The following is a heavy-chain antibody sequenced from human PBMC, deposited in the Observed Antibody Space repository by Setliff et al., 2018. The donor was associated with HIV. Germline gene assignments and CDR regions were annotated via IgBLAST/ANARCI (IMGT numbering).Heavy chain of an antibody. V-gene: IGHV4-34*01. J-gene: IGHJ4*02. CDR1: RASFSSYY. D-gene: IGHD3-22*01. CDR3: ARGRYYDGSALPLDY. CDR2: MNYSGST. Sequence: ETLSLTCAVYRASFSSYYWSWIRQSPGKGLEWIAEMNYSGSTNYNPSLKSRVTMSVDTSKNQFSLNVTSVNAADTAVYYCARGRYYDGSALPLDYWGQGSLVTVSS.